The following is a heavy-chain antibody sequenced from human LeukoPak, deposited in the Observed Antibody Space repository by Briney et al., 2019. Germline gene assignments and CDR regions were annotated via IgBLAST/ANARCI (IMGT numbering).Heavy chain of an antibody. J-gene: IGHJ6*02. Sequence: ASVKVSCKASGYTFTGYYMHWVRQAPGQGLEWMGWINPNRGGTNYAQKFQGRVTMTRDTSISTAYMELSRLRSDDTAVYYCARDGSGSYYNEYYYYGMDVWGQGTTVTVSS. CDR2: INPNRGGT. D-gene: IGHD3-10*01. CDR3: ARDGSGSYYNEYYYYGMDV. V-gene: IGHV1-2*02. CDR1: GYTFTGYY.